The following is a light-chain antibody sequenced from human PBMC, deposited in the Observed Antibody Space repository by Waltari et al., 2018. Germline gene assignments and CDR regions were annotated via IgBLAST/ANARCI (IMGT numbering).Light chain of an antibody. CDR2: DVT. V-gene: IGLV2-14*03. J-gene: IGLJ1*01. Sequence: QSALTQPASVSGSPGQSITISCTGTSSDVGTYDYVSWYQQHPGKAPKLMIYDVTKRPSGIANRFSGSKSGNTASLTISGLQAEDEADYYCSSYTTSSTVYVFGTGTEVTVL. CDR1: SSDVGTYDY. CDR3: SSYTTSSTVYV.